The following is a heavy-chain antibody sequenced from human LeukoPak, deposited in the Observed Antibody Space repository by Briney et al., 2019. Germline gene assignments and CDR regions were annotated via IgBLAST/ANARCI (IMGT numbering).Heavy chain of an antibody. D-gene: IGHD1/OR15-1a*01. CDR1: GFTFSSHE. CDR2: ISEGGDLI. V-gene: IGHV3-48*03. J-gene: IGHJ4*02. Sequence: PGGSLRLSCAASGFTFSSHEMNWVRKAPGKGLEWVSYISEGGDLIYYAEFVKGRFTVSRDNAKNVLFLQMSGLRVEDTAVYYCARDSGSGTSGNEFDYWGQGTLVCVSS. CDR3: ARDSGSGTSGNEFDY.